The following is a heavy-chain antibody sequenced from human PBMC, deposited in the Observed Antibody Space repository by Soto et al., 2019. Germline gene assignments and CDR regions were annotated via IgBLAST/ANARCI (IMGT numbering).Heavy chain of an antibody. CDR2: INPDNGVP. Sequence: VASVKVSCKASGYTFTDYYVNWARQAPGQGLEWMGWINPDNGVPNYAQKFQGRVTLSRDTSINTAYMELSRLTSDDTAMYYCARTDYLFSTLTYYFDYWGQGTLVTVSS. CDR1: GYTFTDYY. V-gene: IGHV1-2*02. J-gene: IGHJ4*02. D-gene: IGHD3-16*01. CDR3: ARTDYLFSTLTYYFDY.